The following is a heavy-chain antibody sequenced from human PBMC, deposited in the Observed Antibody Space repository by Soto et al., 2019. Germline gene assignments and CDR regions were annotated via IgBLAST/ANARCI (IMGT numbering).Heavy chain of an antibody. J-gene: IGHJ6*04. CDR3: ARAPTLGMDV. Sequence: SETLSLTCTVSGGSISSYYWSWIRQPPGKGLEWIGYIYYSGSTNYNPSLKSRVTISVDTSKNQFSLKLNSVTAADTAVYYCARAPTLGMDVWGKGTTVTVSS. CDR2: IYYSGST. CDR1: GGSISSYY. V-gene: IGHV4-59*01. D-gene: IGHD7-27*01.